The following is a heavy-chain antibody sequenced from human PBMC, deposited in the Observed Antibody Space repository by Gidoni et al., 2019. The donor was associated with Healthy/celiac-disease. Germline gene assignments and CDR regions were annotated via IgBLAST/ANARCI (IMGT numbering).Heavy chain of an antibody. CDR1: GFTFSSYS. V-gene: IGHV3-21*01. Sequence: EVQLVESGGGLVKPGVSLRLSCAASGFTFSSYSMNWVRQAPGKGLEWVSSISSSSSYIYYADSVKGRFTISRDNAKNSLYLQMNSLRAEDTAVYYCARAVAGKVVLDYWGQGTLVTVSS. J-gene: IGHJ4*02. CDR3: ARAVAGKVVLDY. CDR2: ISSSSSYI. D-gene: IGHD6-19*01.